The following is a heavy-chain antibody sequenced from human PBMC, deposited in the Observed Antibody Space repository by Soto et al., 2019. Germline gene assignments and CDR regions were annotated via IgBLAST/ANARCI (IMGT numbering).Heavy chain of an antibody. Sequence: QVQLVESGGGVVQPGRSLRLSCAASGFTFSSYAMHWVRQAPGKGLEWVAVISYDGSNKYYADSVKGRFTISRDNSKNTLYLQMNSLRAEDTAVYYCARVIAARPDYWGLGTLVTVSS. D-gene: IGHD6-6*01. CDR2: ISYDGSNK. J-gene: IGHJ4*02. CDR1: GFTFSSYA. V-gene: IGHV3-30-3*01. CDR3: ARVIAARPDY.